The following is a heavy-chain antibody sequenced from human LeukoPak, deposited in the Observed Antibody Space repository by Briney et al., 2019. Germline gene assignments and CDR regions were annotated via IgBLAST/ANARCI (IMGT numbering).Heavy chain of an antibody. D-gene: IGHD4-11*01. Sequence: GASVKVSCKASGYTFTSYGIIWVRQAPGQGLQWMGWISAHNGKTNYAQNLQGRVTMTTDTSTNTVYLELRGLTSDDTAVYYCARAGTTLPLDYWGQGTLVTVSS. CDR2: ISAHNGKT. J-gene: IGHJ4*02. CDR1: GYTFTSYG. CDR3: ARAGTTLPLDY. V-gene: IGHV1-18*01.